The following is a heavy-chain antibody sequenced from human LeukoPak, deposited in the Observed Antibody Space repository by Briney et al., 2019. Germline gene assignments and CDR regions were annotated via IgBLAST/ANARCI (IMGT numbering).Heavy chain of an antibody. CDR3: ARDRGSSGWFDY. V-gene: IGHV4-59*01. D-gene: IGHD6-19*01. Sequence: SETLSLTCTVSGGSISSYYWSWIRQPPGKGLEGIGYIYYSGSTNYNPSLKSRVTISVDTSKNQFSLKLSSVTAADTAVYYCARDRGSSGWFDYWGQGTLVTVSS. J-gene: IGHJ4*02. CDR1: GGSISSYY. CDR2: IYYSGST.